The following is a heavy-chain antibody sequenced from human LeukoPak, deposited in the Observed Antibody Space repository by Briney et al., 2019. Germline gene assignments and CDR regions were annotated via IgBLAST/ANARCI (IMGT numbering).Heavy chain of an antibody. CDR2: LNSNSGGT. Sequence: ASVKVSCKASGYSFTDYYIYWMRRAPGQGLEWMGWLNSNSGGTNYAQNFQGRVTMTRDTSISTAYMELSRLRSDDTAVYYCAKGDYYGSQKLYTHWGQGTLVTVSS. CDR1: GYSFTDYY. V-gene: IGHV1-2*02. D-gene: IGHD3-10*01. J-gene: IGHJ4*02. CDR3: AKGDYYGSQKLYTH.